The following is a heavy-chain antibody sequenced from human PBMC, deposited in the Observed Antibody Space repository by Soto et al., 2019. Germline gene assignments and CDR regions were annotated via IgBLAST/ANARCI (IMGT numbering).Heavy chain of an antibody. Sequence: PGGSLRLSCAASGFTFSSYAMHWVRQAPGKGLEWEAVISYDGSNKYYADSVKGRFTISRDNSKNTLYLQMNSLRAEDTAVCYCARDHTRASYSSSSVYYYYYYGMDVWGQGTTVTVS. V-gene: IGHV3-30-3*01. CDR2: ISYDGSNK. CDR3: ARDHTRASYSSSSVYYYYYYGMDV. D-gene: IGHD6-6*01. CDR1: GFTFSSYA. J-gene: IGHJ6*02.